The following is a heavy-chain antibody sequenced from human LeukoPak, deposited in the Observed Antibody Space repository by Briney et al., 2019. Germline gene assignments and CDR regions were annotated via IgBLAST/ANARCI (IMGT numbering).Heavy chain of an antibody. Sequence: PSETLSLTCAVYGGSFSGYYWSWIRQPPGKGLEWIGEINHSGSTNYNPSLKSRVTISVDTSKNQLSLKLSSVTAADTAVYYCARVRHDSSGYYLFDYWGQGTLVTVSS. V-gene: IGHV4-34*01. CDR2: INHSGST. D-gene: IGHD3-22*01. J-gene: IGHJ4*02. CDR1: GGSFSGYY. CDR3: ARVRHDSSGYYLFDY.